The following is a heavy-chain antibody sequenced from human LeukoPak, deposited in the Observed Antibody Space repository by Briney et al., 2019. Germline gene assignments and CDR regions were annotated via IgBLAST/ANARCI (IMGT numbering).Heavy chain of an antibody. J-gene: IGHJ6*03. CDR1: GGIFSGYA. CDR3: ARDAGDYGDYEGGYYYMDV. Sequence: ASVKVSCKASGGIFSGYAISWVRQAPGQGLEWMGGIIPTFGTANYAQNFQGRVTITADESTSTAYMELSSLRSGDTAVYYCARDAGDYGDYEGGYYYMDVWGKGTTVAVSS. D-gene: IGHD4-17*01. V-gene: IGHV1-69*13. CDR2: IIPTFGTA.